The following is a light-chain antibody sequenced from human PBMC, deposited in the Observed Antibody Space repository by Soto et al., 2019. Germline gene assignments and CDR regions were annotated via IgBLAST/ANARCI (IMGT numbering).Light chain of an antibody. V-gene: IGKV3-20*01. CDR3: QQYGSPYT. CDR1: QSVSSSY. Sequence: EIVLTQSPGTLSLSPGERATLSCRASQSVSSSYLAWYQQKPGQAPRLLIYGASSRATGIPDRFSGSGSGTNFTLTIIRLEPEDFAVYYCQQYGSPYTVGQGTKLEIK. CDR2: GAS. J-gene: IGKJ2*01.